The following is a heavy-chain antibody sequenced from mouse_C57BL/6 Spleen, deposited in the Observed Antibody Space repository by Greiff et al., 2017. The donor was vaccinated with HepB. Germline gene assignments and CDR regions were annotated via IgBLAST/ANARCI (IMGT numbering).Heavy chain of an antibody. CDR1: GYTFTSYT. D-gene: IGHD1-1*01. CDR2: INPSSGYT. V-gene: IGHV1-4*01. Sequence: VQLQQSGAELARPGASVKMSCKASGYTFTSYTMHWVKQRPGQGLEWIGYINPSSGYTKYNQKFKDKATLTADKSSSTAYMQLSSLTSEDSAVYYCARGGSSGYFDVWGTGTTVTVSS. CDR3: ARGGSSGYFDV. J-gene: IGHJ1*03.